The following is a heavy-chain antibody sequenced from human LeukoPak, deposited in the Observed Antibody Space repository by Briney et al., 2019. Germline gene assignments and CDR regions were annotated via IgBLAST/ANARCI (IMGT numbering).Heavy chain of an antibody. D-gene: IGHD6-13*01. V-gene: IGHV4-34*01. Sequence: KPSETLSLTCAVYGGSFSGYYWSWIRQPPGKGLEWIGEINHSGSTNYNPSLKSRVTISVDTSKNQFSLKLSSVTAADTAVYCCARGKPGIAAGPNYGMDVWGKETTVTVSS. CDR3: ARGKPGIAAGPNYGMDV. CDR2: INHSGST. J-gene: IGHJ6*04. CDR1: GGSFSGYY.